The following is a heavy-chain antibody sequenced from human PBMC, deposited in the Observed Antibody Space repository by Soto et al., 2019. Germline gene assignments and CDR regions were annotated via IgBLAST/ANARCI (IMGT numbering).Heavy chain of an antibody. CDR3: ARDLVHYYDSSGYYYDGWFDP. Sequence: ASVKVSCKASGYTFTSYAMNWVRQAPGQGLEWMGWINTNTGNPTYAQGFTGRFVFSLDTSVSTAYLQICSLKAEDTAVYYCARDLVHYYDSSGYYYDGWFDPWGQGTLVTVSS. J-gene: IGHJ5*02. V-gene: IGHV7-4-1*01. CDR1: GYTFTSYA. CDR2: INTNTGNP. D-gene: IGHD3-22*01.